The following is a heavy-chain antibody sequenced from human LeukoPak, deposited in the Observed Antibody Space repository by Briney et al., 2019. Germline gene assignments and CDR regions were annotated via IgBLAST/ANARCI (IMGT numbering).Heavy chain of an antibody. CDR3: ARDQGSSGWSDFDY. J-gene: IGHJ4*02. Sequence: EASVKVSCKASGYTFTGYYIHWVRQAPGQGREWMGWINPNSGATNYAQKFRGRVTMIRDTSISTAYMELSRLRYDDTAVYYCARDQGSSGWSDFDYWGQGTLVTVSS. V-gene: IGHV1-2*02. CDR2: INPNSGAT. CDR1: GYTFTGYY. D-gene: IGHD6-19*01.